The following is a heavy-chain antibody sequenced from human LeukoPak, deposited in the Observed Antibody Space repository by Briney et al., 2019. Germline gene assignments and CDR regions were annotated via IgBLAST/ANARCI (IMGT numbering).Heavy chain of an antibody. CDR2: ISVYNGNT. J-gene: IGHJ6*03. D-gene: IGHD6-13*01. V-gene: IGHV1-18*01. CDR1: GYTFTSDG. Sequence: ASVKVSCKASGYTFTSDGISWVRQAPGQGLERVGWISVYNGNTNYAQKLQGRVTMTTDTSTSTAYMEVRSLRSDDTAVYYCARTGYSSSWNYYYYYYMDVWGKGTTVTVSS. CDR3: ARTGYSSSWNYYYYYYMDV.